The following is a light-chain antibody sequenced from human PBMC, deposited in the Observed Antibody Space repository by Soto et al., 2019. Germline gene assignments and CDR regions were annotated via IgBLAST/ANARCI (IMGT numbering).Light chain of an antibody. CDR3: QQYNNWLYT. CDR2: GAS. J-gene: IGKJ2*01. CDR1: QSVSSN. Sequence: EIVMTQSPATLSVSPGERATLSCRASQSVSSNLAWYQQKPGQAPRLLIYGASTRATGIPARFSGSGSGTDFTPTISSLQSEDFAVSYCQQYNNWLYTFGQGTKLEIK. V-gene: IGKV3-15*01.